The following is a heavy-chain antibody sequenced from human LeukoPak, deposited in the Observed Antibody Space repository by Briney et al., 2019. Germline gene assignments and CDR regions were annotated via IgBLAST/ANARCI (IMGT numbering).Heavy chain of an antibody. CDR2: IKQDGSEK. CDR1: GFTFSSYW. CDR3: AREASSGYSSSFYFDY. V-gene: IGHV3-7*01. D-gene: IGHD6-13*01. Sequence: PGGSLRLSCAASGFTFSSYWMSWVRQAPGKGLEWVANIKQDGSEKYYVDSVKGRFTISRDNAKNSLYLQMNSLRAEDTAVYYCAREASSGYSSSFYFDYWGQGTLVTVSS. J-gene: IGHJ4*02.